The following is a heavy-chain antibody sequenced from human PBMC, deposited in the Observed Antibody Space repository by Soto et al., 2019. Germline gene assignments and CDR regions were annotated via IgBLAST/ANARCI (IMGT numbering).Heavy chain of an antibody. CDR2: IIPIFDTP. J-gene: IGHJ4*02. D-gene: IGHD2-8*01. V-gene: IGHV1-69*06. Sequence: QVQLVQSGAEVKKPGSSVKVSCKASGGTFKNYAIRWVRQAPGQGLEWMGGIIPIFDTPDYAQTFQGRVTITADKSRTIVYMELSSLRSEDTAVYYCARGPPRRDGYNTNWGQGTLVTVSS. CDR1: GGTFKNYA. CDR3: ARGPPRRDGYNTN.